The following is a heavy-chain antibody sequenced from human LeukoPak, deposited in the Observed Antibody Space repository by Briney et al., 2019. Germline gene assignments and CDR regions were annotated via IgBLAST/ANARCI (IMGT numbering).Heavy chain of an antibody. D-gene: IGHD5-12*01. CDR3: ARVGYNGYYDY. CDR1: GFTFSTYA. V-gene: IGHV3-64*02. Sequence: GGSLRLSCAASGFTFSTYAMHWVRQAPGKGLEYVSSISSSGGSTYHAAPVKGRFTISRDNSKNTLYLQIGSLRAEDMAVYYCARVGYNGYYDYWGQGTLVTVSS. CDR2: ISSSGGST. J-gene: IGHJ4*02.